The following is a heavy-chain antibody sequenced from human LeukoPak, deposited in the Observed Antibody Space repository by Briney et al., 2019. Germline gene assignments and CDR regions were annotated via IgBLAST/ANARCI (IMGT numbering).Heavy chain of an antibody. CDR1: GYTLTSYG. CDR3: ARYGGIDWLPNDFDI. CDR2: ISAYNGNT. D-gene: IGHD5-12*01. V-gene: IGHV1-18*01. J-gene: IGHJ3*02. Sequence: ASVKVSCKASGYTLTSYGISWVRQAPGQGLEWMGCISAYNGNTNYAQKLQGSVNMTTDKATRIAYMELRSMSSDDTAVYYCARYGGIDWLPNDFDIWGQGKMVTVSS.